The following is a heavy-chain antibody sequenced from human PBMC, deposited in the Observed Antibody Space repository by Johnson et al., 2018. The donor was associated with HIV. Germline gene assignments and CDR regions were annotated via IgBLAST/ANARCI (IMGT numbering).Heavy chain of an antibody. D-gene: IGHD5-24*01. CDR1: GFPFSSYG. CDR3: ARACRDGYTWDAFDI. Sequence: HLVESGGGVVQPGRSLRLSCAASGFPFSSYGMHWVRQAPGTGLAWVSVIFSGGSTYSAVSVHGRFTISRDNSQNTLYLQMNSLRAEDTAVYYCARACRDGYTWDAFDIWGQGTMVTVSS. V-gene: IGHV3-66*01. CDR2: IFSGGST. J-gene: IGHJ3*02.